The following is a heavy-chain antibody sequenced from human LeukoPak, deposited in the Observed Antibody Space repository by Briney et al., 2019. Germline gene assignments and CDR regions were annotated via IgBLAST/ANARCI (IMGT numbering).Heavy chain of an antibody. CDR3: ARVIPYTVRGTKPLIKHGAFDP. CDR1: GFTFSSYS. D-gene: IGHD3-10*02. CDR2: ISSSSSTI. Sequence: GGSLRLSCAASGFTFSSYSMNWVRQAPGKGLEWVSYISSSSSTIYYADSVKGRFTISRDNAKNSLYLQMNSLRAEDTAVYYCARVIPYTVRGTKPLIKHGAFDPWGQGTLVTVSS. J-gene: IGHJ5*02. V-gene: IGHV3-48*01.